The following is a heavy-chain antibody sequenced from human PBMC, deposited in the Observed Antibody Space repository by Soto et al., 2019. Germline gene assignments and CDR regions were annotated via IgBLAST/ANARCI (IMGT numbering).Heavy chain of an antibody. CDR1: GGTFSSYA. V-gene: IGHV1-69*01. J-gene: IGHJ4*02. Sequence: QVQLVQSGAEVKKPGSSVKVSCKASGGTFSSYAISWVRQAPGQGLEWMGGIIPIFGTANYAQKFQGRVTITADESTSTAYMELSSLRSEDTAVYYCARERVLYSSSPNPGDYWGQGTMVTVSS. CDR2: IIPIFGTA. CDR3: ARERVLYSSSPNPGDY. D-gene: IGHD6-6*01.